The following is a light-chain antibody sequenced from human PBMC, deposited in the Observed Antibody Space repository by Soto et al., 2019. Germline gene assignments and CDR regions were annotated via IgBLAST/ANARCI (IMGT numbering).Light chain of an antibody. Sequence: ILLTQCPGTLSLSPGERATLSCRASQSVSSNYLAWYQQKPGKAPRLLIDGASSRATGIPDRFSGSGSGKDFTLNINRLEPEDFAVYYCQQYGTSPGLFTFGPGTKVDIK. CDR1: QSVSSNY. J-gene: IGKJ3*01. CDR3: QQYGTSPGLFT. CDR2: GAS. V-gene: IGKV3-20*01.